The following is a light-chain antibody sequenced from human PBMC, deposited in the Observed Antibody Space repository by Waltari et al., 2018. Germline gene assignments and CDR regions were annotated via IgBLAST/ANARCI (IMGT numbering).Light chain of an antibody. CDR2: KAS. J-gene: IGKJ1*01. CDR1: QNISPW. Sequence: DIQMTQSPSTLSASVGDRVTITCRASQNISPWLAWHQQKPGKAPRLLSYKASTLESGVPARVSGSGSGTEFPLTISSLQPEDFATYYCQRYKTSFRTFGQGTRVEIK. V-gene: IGKV1-5*03. CDR3: QRYKTSFRT.